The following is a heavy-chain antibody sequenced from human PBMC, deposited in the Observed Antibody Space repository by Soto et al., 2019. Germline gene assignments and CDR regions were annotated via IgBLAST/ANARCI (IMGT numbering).Heavy chain of an antibody. CDR3: AKQRADYGSGSDTYYFDF. D-gene: IGHD3-10*01. Sequence: EVRLLESGGGLVQPGGSLRLSCSTSGFTFSTYAMNWVRQAPGKGLEWVSALSGSGGTTYYADSVRGRFTISRDNSKNTLFLQMSSLRAEDTALYYCAKQRADYGSGSDTYYFDFWGQGTLVTVSS. J-gene: IGHJ4*02. CDR1: GFTFSTYA. V-gene: IGHV3-23*01. CDR2: LSGSGGTT.